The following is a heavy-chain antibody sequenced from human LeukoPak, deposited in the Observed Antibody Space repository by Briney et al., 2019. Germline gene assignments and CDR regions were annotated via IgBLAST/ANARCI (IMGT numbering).Heavy chain of an antibody. CDR2: ISSSSSYI. CDR1: GFTFSSYS. J-gene: IGHJ4*02. V-gene: IGHV3-21*01. D-gene: IGHD6-13*01. CDR3: ARDPMRIAAAGTHFDY. Sequence: GGSLRLSCAASGFTFSSYSMNWVRQAPGKGLEWVSSISSSSSYIYYADSVKGRFTISRDNAKNSLYLRMNSLRAEDTAVYYCARDPMRIAAAGTHFDYWGQGTLVTVSS.